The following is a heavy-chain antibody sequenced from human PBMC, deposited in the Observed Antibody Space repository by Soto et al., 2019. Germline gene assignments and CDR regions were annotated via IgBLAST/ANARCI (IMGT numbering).Heavy chain of an antibody. CDR1: GGSISSGGYS. J-gene: IGHJ4*02. CDR2: IYHSGST. V-gene: IGHV4-30-2*01. CDR3: VRDRPGPQHYFDY. D-gene: IGHD6-6*01. Sequence: SETLSLTCAVSGGSISSGGYSWSWIRQPPGKGLEWIGYIYHSGSTYYNPSLKSRVTISVDRSKNQFSLKLSSVTAADTAVYYCVRDRPGPQHYFDYWGQGNMVTVSS.